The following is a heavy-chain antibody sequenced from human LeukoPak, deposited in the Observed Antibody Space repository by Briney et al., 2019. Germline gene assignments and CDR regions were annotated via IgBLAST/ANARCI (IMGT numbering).Heavy chain of an antibody. CDR3: LRQYYDGFDY. CDR1: GGTFSSYA. Sequence: ASVKVSCKASGGTFSSYAISWVRQAPGQGLEWMGGIIPIFGTANYAQKFQGRVTITADESTSTAYMELSSLRSEDTAVYYCLRQYYDGFDYWGQGTLSPSPQ. D-gene: IGHD3-22*01. V-gene: IGHV1-69*13. J-gene: IGHJ4*02. CDR2: IIPIFGTA.